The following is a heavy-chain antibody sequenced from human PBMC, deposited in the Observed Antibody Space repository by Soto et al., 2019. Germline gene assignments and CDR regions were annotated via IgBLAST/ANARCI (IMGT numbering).Heavy chain of an antibody. CDR3: ARSDGLVATIRI. CDR1: GGTFSSYT. V-gene: IGHV1-69*02. CDR2: IIPILGIA. Sequence: SVKVSCKASGGTFSSYTISWVRQAPGQGLEWMGRIIPILGIANYAQKFQGRVTITADKSTSTAYMELSSLRSEDTAVYYCARSDGLVATIRIWGQGTLVTVSS. D-gene: IGHD5-12*01. J-gene: IGHJ3*02.